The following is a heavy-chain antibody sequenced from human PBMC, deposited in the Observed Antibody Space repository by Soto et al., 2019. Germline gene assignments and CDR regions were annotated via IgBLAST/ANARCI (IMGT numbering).Heavy chain of an antibody. D-gene: IGHD3-9*01. CDR2: IDRDDDK. J-gene: IGHJ3*02. V-gene: IGHV2-70*11. Sequence: VSGPTLVNPTQTLTLTCAFSGFSLSTSGMCVSWIRQSPGKAMEWLARIDRDDDKYYSTTLKTRLTISKDTSKNQVVLTMTNMDPVDTGTYYCARTPLFYDILTGYTLTDYTLDDAFDIWGQGTMVTVSS. CDR1: GFSLSTSGMC. CDR3: ARTPLFYDILTGYTLTDYTLDDAFDI.